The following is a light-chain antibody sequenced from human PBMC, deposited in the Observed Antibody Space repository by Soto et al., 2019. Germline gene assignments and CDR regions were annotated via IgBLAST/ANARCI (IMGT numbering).Light chain of an antibody. Sequence: EKVMTQSPATLSMSPGERATLSCRASQSVSTYLAWYQQKPGQAPRLLIYGASTRPTGIPARFSGSGSGTEFTLTISSLQSEDFAVYYCQQYNNWPSWTFGQGTKVEIK. CDR3: QQYNNWPSWT. CDR2: GAS. V-gene: IGKV3-15*01. CDR1: QSVSTY. J-gene: IGKJ1*01.